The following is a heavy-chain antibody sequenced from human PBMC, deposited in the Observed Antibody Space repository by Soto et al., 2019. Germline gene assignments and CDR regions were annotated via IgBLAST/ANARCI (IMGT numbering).Heavy chain of an antibody. CDR3: AVNCISTSCHDNWFDP. D-gene: IGHD2-2*01. Sequence: SVKVSCKASGYTFTSYYMHWVLPAPGQGLEWMGIINPSGGSTSYAQKFQGRVTMTRDTSTSTVYMELSSLRSEDTAVYYCAVNCISTSCHDNWFDPWGQGTLVTVSS. J-gene: IGHJ5*02. CDR1: GYTFTSYY. V-gene: IGHV1-46*01. CDR2: INPSGGST.